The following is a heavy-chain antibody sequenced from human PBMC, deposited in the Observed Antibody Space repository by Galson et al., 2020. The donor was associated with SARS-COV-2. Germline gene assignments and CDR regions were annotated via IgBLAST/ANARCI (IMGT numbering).Heavy chain of an antibody. CDR1: GYTITTLS. V-gene: IGHV1-24*01. D-gene: IGHD3-10*01. Sequence: ASVKVSCRVSGYTITTLSMTWVRQDPGKGLEWMGGFHPEDGEIVYAQSFQGRLILTEDTSTDTAYMELSSLRPEDTAVYYCAILGFGYAFEMWGQGTVVTVSS. CDR2: FHPEDGEI. J-gene: IGHJ3*02. CDR3: AILGFGYAFEM.